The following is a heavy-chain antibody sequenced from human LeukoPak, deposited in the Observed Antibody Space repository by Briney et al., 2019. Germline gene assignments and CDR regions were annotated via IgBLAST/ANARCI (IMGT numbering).Heavy chain of an antibody. J-gene: IGHJ4*02. V-gene: IGHV3-30*02. CDR3: VKVGGNWNDAHFDN. CDR1: GFTFSSYG. CDR2: IRYDGSNK. Sequence: GGSLRLSCAASGFTFSSYGMHWVRQAPGKGLEWVAFIRYDGSNKYYADSVKGRFTIFRDNSKNTLYLQMNSLRAEDTAVYYCVKVGGNWNDAHFDNWGQGALVTVSS. D-gene: IGHD1-1*01.